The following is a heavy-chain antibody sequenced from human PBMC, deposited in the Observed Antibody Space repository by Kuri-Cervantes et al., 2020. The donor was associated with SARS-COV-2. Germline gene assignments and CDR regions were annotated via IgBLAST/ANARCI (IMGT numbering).Heavy chain of an antibody. Sequence: GSLRLSCTVSGGSISSSSYYWGWIHQPPGKGLEWIGSIYYSGSTYYNPSLKSRVTISVDTSKNQFSLKLSSVTAADTAVYYCARQMMSSITIFGVVITRNWFDPWGQGTLVTVSS. CDR2: IYYSGST. J-gene: IGHJ5*02. D-gene: IGHD3-3*01. CDR1: GGSISSSSYY. CDR3: ARQMMSSITIFGVVITRNWFDP. V-gene: IGHV4-39*01.